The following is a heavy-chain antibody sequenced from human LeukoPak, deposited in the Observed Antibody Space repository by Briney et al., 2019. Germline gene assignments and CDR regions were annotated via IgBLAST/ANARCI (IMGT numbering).Heavy chain of an antibody. CDR2: IKSKTDVETT. CDR1: GFTFSNAW. CDR3: TTGLLGK. J-gene: IGHJ4*02. Sequence: GGSLRLSCAAPGFTFSNAWMSWVRQAPGKGLEWVGRIKSKTDVETTDYAAPVKGRFTISRDDSKSTLYLQMNSLKVEDTAVYYCTTGLLGKWGQGTLVTVSS. V-gene: IGHV3-15*01.